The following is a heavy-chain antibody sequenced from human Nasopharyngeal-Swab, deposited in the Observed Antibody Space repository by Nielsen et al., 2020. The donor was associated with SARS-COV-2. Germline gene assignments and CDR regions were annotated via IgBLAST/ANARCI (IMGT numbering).Heavy chain of an antibody. V-gene: IGHV4-59*01. J-gene: IGHJ5*02. Sequence: GSLRLSCTVSGGSISSYYWSWIRQPPGKGLEWIGYIYYSGSTNYNPSLKSRVTISVDTSKNQFSLKLSSVTAADTAVYYCARGWLQSYTSWFDPWGQGTLVTVSS. CDR2: IYYSGST. CDR3: ARGWLQSYTSWFDP. CDR1: GGSISSYY. D-gene: IGHD5-24*01.